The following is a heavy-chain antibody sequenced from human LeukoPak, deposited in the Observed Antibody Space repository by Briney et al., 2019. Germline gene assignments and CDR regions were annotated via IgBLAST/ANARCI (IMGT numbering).Heavy chain of an antibody. Sequence: EASVKVSCKASGYTFTSYAMNWVRQAPGQGLEWMGWINTNTGNPTYAQGFTGRFVFSLDTSVSTAYLQISSLKAEDTAVYYCAREVPGYYGSGSYDYWGQGTLVTVSS. CDR1: GYTFTSYA. D-gene: IGHD3-10*01. V-gene: IGHV7-4-1*02. CDR2: INTNTGNP. CDR3: AREVPGYYGSGSYDY. J-gene: IGHJ4*02.